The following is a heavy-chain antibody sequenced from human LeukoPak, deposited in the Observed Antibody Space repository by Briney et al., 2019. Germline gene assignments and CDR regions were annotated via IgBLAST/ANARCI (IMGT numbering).Heavy chain of an antibody. D-gene: IGHD6-19*01. CDR1: GGTFSSYA. J-gene: IGHJ4*02. CDR2: IIPIFGTA. Sequence: SVKVPCKASGGTFSSYAISWVRQAPGQGLEWMGGIIPIFGTANYAQKFQGRVTITADESTSTAYMELSSLRSEDTAVYYCARGNRYEQWLVRGDYWGQGTLVTVSS. V-gene: IGHV1-69*01. CDR3: ARGNRYEQWLVRGDY.